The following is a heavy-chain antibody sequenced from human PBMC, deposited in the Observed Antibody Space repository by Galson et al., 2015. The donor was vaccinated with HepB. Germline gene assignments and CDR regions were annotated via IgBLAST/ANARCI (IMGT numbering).Heavy chain of an antibody. J-gene: IGHJ4*02. D-gene: IGHD3-10*01. CDR3: ARGSEDNYGSFDY. CDR2: THYSGST. CDR1: GGSLGSGGYY. Sequence: TLSLTCTVSGGSLGSGGYYWSWIRQHPGKGLGWIGYTHYSGSTYYNPSLRGRLTISEGVSKNQFSLKLSSVTAADTAIYYCARGSEDNYGSFDYWGQGTPVTVSS. V-gene: IGHV4-31*03.